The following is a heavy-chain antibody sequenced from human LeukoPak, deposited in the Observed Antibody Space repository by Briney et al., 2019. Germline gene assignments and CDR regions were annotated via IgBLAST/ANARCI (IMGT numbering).Heavy chain of an antibody. J-gene: IGHJ3*02. V-gene: IGHV1-2*02. CDR3: ARVGYGGLPDAFDI. CDR1: GYTFTSYA. Sequence: ASVKVSCKASGYTFTSYAMNWVRQAPGQGLEWMGWINPNSGGTNYAQKFQGRVTMTRDTSISTAYMELSRLRSDDTAVYYCARVGYGGLPDAFDIWGQGTMVTVSS. D-gene: IGHD4-23*01. CDR2: INPNSGGT.